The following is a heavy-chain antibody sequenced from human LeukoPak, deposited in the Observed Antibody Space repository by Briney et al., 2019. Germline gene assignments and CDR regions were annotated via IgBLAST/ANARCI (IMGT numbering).Heavy chain of an antibody. CDR1: GGSFSGYY. CDR2: INHSGST. CDR3: ARGSLVGATGSAYYFDY. J-gene: IGHJ4*02. D-gene: IGHD1-26*01. V-gene: IGHV4-34*01. Sequence: SETLSLTCAVYGGSFSGYYWSWIRQPPGKGLEWIGEINHSGSTNYNPSLKSRVTISVDTSKNQFSLKLSSVTAADTAVYYCARGSLVGATGSAYYFDYWGQGTLVTVSS.